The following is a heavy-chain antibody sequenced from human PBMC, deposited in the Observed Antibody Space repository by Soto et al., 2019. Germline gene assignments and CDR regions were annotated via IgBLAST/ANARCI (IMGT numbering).Heavy chain of an antibody. CDR2: IYHSGST. J-gene: IGHJ5*02. CDR3: ARADCSGGICYSSANWFDP. Sequence: QVQLQESGPGLVKPSGTLSLTCAVSSGSISNSNWWSWVRQPPGKGLEWIGEIYHSGSTNYNPSLKSRVTISIDKSKNQFSLKLSSVTAADTAVYYCARADCSGGICYSSANWFDPWGQGTLVTVSS. D-gene: IGHD2-15*01. V-gene: IGHV4-4*02. CDR1: SGSISNSNW.